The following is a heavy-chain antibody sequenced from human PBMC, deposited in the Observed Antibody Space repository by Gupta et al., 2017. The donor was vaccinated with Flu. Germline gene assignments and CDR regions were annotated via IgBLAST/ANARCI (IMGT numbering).Heavy chain of an antibody. CDR2: ISAYNGNT. Sequence: QVQLVQSGAEVKKPGASVKDSCKASGYTFTSYGISWVRQAPGQGLEWMGWISAYNGNTNYAQKLQGRVTMTTDTSTSTAYMELRSLRSDDTAVYYCARAKGDGGNSEFDYWGQGTLGEESRDGGNSEFDYWGQGTLVTVSS. D-gene: IGHD4-23*01. CDR1: GYTFTSYG. V-gene: IGHV1-18*01. CDR3: ARAKGDGGNSEFDYWGQGTLGEESRDGGNSEFDY. J-gene: IGHJ4*02.